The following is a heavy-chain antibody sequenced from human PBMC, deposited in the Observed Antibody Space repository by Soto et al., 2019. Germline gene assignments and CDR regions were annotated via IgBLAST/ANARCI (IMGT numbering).Heavy chain of an antibody. CDR2: FDPEDGET. CDR1: GYTLTEVS. J-gene: IGHJ4*02. CDR3: ATLGYYDILTGYWVTPGKYYFDY. Sequence: ASVKVSCKVSGYTLTEVSMHWVRQAPGKGLEWMGGFDPEDGETTYAQKFQGRVTMTEDTSTDTAYMELSSLRSEDTAVYYCATLGYYDILTGYWVTPGKYYFDYWGQGTLVTVSS. V-gene: IGHV1-24*01. D-gene: IGHD3-9*01.